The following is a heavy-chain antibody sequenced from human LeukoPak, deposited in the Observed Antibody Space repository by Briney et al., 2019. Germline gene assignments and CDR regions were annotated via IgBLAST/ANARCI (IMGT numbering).Heavy chain of an antibody. CDR3: LRGWTTATTTDYYGMDV. CDR1: GFTFSDYS. CDR2: IGTSSSSI. D-gene: IGHD4-17*01. Sequence: GGSLRLSCAASGFTFSDYSMDWFRQAPGKGLEWVSYIGTSSSSIYYADSVRGRFTISRDNAKNSVFLQMNSLRAEDTAVYYCLRGWTTATTTDYYGMDVWGQGTTVTVSS. V-gene: IGHV3-48*04. J-gene: IGHJ6*02.